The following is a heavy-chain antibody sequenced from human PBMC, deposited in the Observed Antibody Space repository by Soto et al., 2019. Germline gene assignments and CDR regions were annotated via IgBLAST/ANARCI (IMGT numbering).Heavy chain of an antibody. CDR1: GFTVSSNY. V-gene: IGHV3-53*01. J-gene: IGHJ6*02. CDR2: IYSGGST. CDR3: ARTSSGWYLDGMDV. Sequence: GRSLRLSCAASGFTVSSNYMSWVRQAPGQGLEWVSVIYSGGSTYYADSVKGRFTISRDNSKNTLYLQLNSLRAEDTAVYYCARTSSGWYLDGMDVWGQGTTVTVSS. D-gene: IGHD6-19*01.